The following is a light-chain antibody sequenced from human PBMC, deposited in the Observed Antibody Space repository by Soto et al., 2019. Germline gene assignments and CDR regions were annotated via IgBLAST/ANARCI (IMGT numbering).Light chain of an antibody. V-gene: IGKV3-11*01. J-gene: IGKJ1*01. Sequence: EIVLTQSPATLSLSPGERATLSCRASQSVSSYLAWYQQKPGQAPRLLIYDASNRATGISARFSGSGSGTNFTLPISSLEPEDFAVYYCQQRSNWLPWTFGQGTKVEIK. CDR1: QSVSSY. CDR3: QQRSNWLPWT. CDR2: DAS.